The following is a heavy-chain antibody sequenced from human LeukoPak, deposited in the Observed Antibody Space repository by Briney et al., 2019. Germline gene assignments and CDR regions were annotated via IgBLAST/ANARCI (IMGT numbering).Heavy chain of an antibody. CDR2: INSDGSST. CDR1: GFTFSNYA. Sequence: GGSLRLSCSASGFTFSNYAMHWVRQAPGKGLVWVSRINSDGSSTSYADSVKGRFTISRDNAKNTLYLQMNSLRAEDTAVYYCARVYYDGPLDYWGQGTLVTVSS. D-gene: IGHD3-22*01. V-gene: IGHV3-74*01. J-gene: IGHJ4*02. CDR3: ARVYYDGPLDY.